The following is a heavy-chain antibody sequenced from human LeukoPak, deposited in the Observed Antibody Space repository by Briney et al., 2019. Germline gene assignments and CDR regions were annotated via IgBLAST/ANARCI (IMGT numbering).Heavy chain of an antibody. CDR2: INWNGGST. Sequence: GGSLRLSCAASGLTFSRYWMSWVRQAPGKGLEWVSGINWNGGSTGYADSVKGRFTISRDNAKNSLYLQMNSLRAEDTALYYCAREKYQLLSEFDYWGQGTLVTVSS. V-gene: IGHV3-20*04. CDR1: GLTFSRYW. D-gene: IGHD2-2*01. J-gene: IGHJ4*02. CDR3: AREKYQLLSEFDY.